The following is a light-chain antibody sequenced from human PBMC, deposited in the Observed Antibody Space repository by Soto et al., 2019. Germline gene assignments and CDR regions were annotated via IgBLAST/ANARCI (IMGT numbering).Light chain of an antibody. V-gene: IGKV4-1*01. CDR2: RAS. CDR1: QSVLYSSNNLNY. Sequence: DIVMTQSPDSLAVSLGERATINCKSSQSVLYSSNNLNYLAWFQQKPGQPPKLLIYRASTRESGVPDRCSGSGAGTDVTLTINSRQAEDVAVYYCQQYHSTPITFGQGTRLEIK. J-gene: IGKJ5*01. CDR3: QQYHSTPIT.